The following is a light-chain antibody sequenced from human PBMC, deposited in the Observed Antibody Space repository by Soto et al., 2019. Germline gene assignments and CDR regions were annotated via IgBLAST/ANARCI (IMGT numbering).Light chain of an antibody. CDR2: EVT. Sequence: QSFLAHHASVTGSPGQSITMSYTGTSSDVGGYDYVSWYQQHPGKAPKFMIYEVTNRPSGVSHRFSGSKSGNTASLTISGLQAEDEADYYCPSYTSSSTYVFGTGTRVTVL. CDR1: SSDVGGYDY. V-gene: IGLV2-14*01. J-gene: IGLJ1*01. CDR3: PSYTSSSTYV.